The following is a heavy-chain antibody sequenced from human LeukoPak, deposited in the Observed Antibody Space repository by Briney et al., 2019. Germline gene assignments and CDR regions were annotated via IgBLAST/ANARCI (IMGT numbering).Heavy chain of an antibody. CDR2: IYYSGST. J-gene: IGHJ4*02. CDR1: GGSISSYY. D-gene: IGHD4-17*01. CDR3: ARVGKPDYGDYAFDY. Sequence: SETLSLTCTVSGGSISSYYWSWIRQHPGKGLEWIGYIYYSGSTYYNPSLKSRVTISVDTSKNQFSLKLSSVTAADTAVYYCARVGKPDYGDYAFDYWGQGTLVTVSS. V-gene: IGHV4-59*06.